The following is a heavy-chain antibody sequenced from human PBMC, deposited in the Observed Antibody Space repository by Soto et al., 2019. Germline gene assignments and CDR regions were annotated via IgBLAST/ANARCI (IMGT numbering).Heavy chain of an antibody. CDR2: TFGAGTT. CDR1: GFTFTTYY. V-gene: IGHV3-66*01. D-gene: IGHD3-10*01. Sequence: EVQLVESGGGLVQPGGSLTLSCAASGFTFTTYYMNWVRQAPGKGLEWISITFGAGTTYYADSVKGRFTISRDNSKNTLFLQMDSLSAADTAVYYCTRDRGHASDYWGQGTLVTVSS. J-gene: IGHJ4*02. CDR3: TRDRGHASDY.